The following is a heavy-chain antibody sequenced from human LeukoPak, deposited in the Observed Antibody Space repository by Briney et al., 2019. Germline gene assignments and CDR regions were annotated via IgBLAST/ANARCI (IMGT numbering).Heavy chain of an antibody. V-gene: IGHV3-7*04. J-gene: IGHJ4*02. CDR1: GFTFSSVW. Sequence: GGSLRLSCAASGFTFSSVWMSWVRQAPGKGLEWVANIKPDGSEKNYVDSLRGRFTISRDNAKNSLYLQINSLRDADTAVYYCARDNVAVPGGDYWGQGTLVTVSS. D-gene: IGHD6-19*01. CDR3: ARDNVAVPGGDY. CDR2: IKPDGSEK.